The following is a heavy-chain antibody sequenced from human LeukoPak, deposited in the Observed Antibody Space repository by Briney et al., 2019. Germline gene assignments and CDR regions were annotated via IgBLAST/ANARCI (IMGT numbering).Heavy chain of an antibody. CDR2: IKQDGSEK. V-gene: IGHV3-7*01. D-gene: IGHD3-3*01. CDR3: ARRGYDFWSGYYPGDYFDY. CDR1: GFTFSSYW. J-gene: IGHJ4*02. Sequence: PGGSLRLSCAASGFTFSSYWMSWVRQAPGKGLEWVANIKQDGSEKYYEDSVKGRFTISRDNAKNSLYLQMNSLRAEDTAVYYCARRGYDFWSGYYPGDYFDYWGQGTLVTVSS.